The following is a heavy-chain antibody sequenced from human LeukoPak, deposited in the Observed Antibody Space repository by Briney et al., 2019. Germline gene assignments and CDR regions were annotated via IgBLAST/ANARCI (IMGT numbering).Heavy chain of an antibody. CDR2: ISSSSSYI. CDR1: GFTFSSYS. CDR3: ARDEEDIAMVTRYFDY. D-gene: IGHD5-18*01. J-gene: IGHJ4*02. Sequence: GGSLRLSCAASGFTFSSYSMNWVRQAPGKGLEWVSSISSSSSYIYYADSVKGRFTISRDNAKNSLYLQMNSLRAEDTAVYYCARDEEDIAMVTRYFDYWGQGTLVTVSS. V-gene: IGHV3-21*01.